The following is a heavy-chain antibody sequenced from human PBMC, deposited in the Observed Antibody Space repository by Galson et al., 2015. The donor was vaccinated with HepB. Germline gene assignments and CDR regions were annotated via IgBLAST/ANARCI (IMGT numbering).Heavy chain of an antibody. J-gene: IGHJ4*02. V-gene: IGHV5-10-1*01. CDR1: GYSFISHW. CDR2: TDPSDSYT. Sequence: QSGAEVKKPGESLRISCKGSGYSFISHWISWVRQMPGKGLEWMGRTDPSDSYTNYSPSFQGHVTFSADKSITTAYLQWSSLKASDTAMYYCARHVQNGYNYLPGDYWGQGTLVTVSS. CDR3: ARHVQNGYNYLPGDY. D-gene: IGHD5-24*01.